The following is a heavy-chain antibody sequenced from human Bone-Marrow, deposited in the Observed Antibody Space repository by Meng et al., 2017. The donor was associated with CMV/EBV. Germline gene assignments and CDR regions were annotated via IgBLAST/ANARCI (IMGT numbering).Heavy chain of an antibody. V-gene: IGHV1-18*04. CDR3: ARDGVVTPLDY. J-gene: IGHJ4*02. Sequence: ASVKVSCKASGYRLTAYYIHWVRQAPGQGLEWMGWTSVYSGDTNYAEKLQGRVTMSTDTSTSTGYMELRSLRSDDTAVYYCARDGVVTPLDYWGQGTLVTVSS. D-gene: IGHD4-23*01. CDR1: GYRLTAYY. CDR2: TSVYSGDT.